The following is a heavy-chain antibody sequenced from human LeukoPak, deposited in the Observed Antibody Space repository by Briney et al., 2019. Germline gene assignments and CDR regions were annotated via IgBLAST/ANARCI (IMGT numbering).Heavy chain of an antibody. CDR2: IKQDGSEK. D-gene: IGHD2-2*02. CDR1: GFTFSSYW. V-gene: IGHV3-7*01. CDR3: ARNVRYCSSTSCYTSDAFDI. J-gene: IGHJ3*02. Sequence: GGSLRLSCAASGFTFSSYWMSWVRQAPGKGLEWVANIKQDGSEKYYVDSVKGRFTISRDNAKNSLYLQMNSLRAEDTAVYYCARNVRYCSSTSCYTSDAFDIWGQGTMVTVSS.